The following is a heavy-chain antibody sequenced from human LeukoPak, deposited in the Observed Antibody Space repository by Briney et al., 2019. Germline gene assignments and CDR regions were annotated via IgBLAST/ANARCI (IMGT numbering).Heavy chain of an antibody. CDR2: INPSGGST. D-gene: IGHD4-23*01. J-gene: IGHJ4*02. V-gene: IGHV1-46*01. CDR3: ARSPLVVTPDY. CDR1: GYTFTSYY. Sequence: ASVKVSCKASGYTFTSYYMHWVRQAPGQGLEWMGIINPSGGSTSYAQKFQGRVTMTRDTSTSTVYMELGSLRSEDTAVYYCARSPLVVTPDYWGQGTLVTVSS.